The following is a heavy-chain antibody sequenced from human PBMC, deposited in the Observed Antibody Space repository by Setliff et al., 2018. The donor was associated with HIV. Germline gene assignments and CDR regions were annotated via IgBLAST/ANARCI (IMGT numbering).Heavy chain of an antibody. Sequence: GASVKVSCKASGYTFTGYYVHWVRQAPGQGLEWMGRIIPIFGTANYAQKFQGRVTLTADKFTTTAYMELSRLTSDDTAVYYCARGHSSSTNWFFDLWGRGTLVTVSS. D-gene: IGHD6-6*01. CDR2: IIPIFGTA. V-gene: IGHV1-69*06. J-gene: IGHJ2*01. CDR1: GYTFTGYY. CDR3: ARGHSSSTNWFFDL.